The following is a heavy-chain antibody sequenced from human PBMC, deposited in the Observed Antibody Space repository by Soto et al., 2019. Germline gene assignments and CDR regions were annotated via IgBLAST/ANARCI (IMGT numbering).Heavy chain of an antibody. CDR3: ARDDPDHNGSGRERTPFDY. Sequence: QVQLVQSGAEVKKPGASVKVSCKASGYTFSSYYLHWVRQAPGQGLEWMGMINPSDGATAYAQTFQGKITMTRDTSTSTVYMELSSLRSEDTAVYHCARDDPDHNGSGRERTPFDYWGQGTLVTVSS. CDR1: GYTFSSYY. V-gene: IGHV1-46*01. CDR2: INPSDGAT. D-gene: IGHD3-10*01. J-gene: IGHJ4*02.